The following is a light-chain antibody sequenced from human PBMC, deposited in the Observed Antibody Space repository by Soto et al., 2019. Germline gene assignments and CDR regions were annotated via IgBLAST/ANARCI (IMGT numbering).Light chain of an antibody. V-gene: IGKV4-1*01. CDR2: WAS. Sequence: DIVLTQSPDSLAVSLGERATINCKSSQSVLYSANNKNYLAWYQQKPGQPPKLLISWASTRESGVPGRFSGSGSATDFTLTISSLQAEDVAVYYCQQYYSTPRTFGQGTKVEIK. CDR3: QQYYSTPRT. J-gene: IGKJ1*01. CDR1: QSVLYSANNKNY.